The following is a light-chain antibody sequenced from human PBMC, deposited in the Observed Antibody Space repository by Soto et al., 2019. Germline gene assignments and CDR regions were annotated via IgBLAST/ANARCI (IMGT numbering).Light chain of an antibody. CDR1: QGIRNY. CDR3: QKYSSVPV. V-gene: IGKV1-27*01. Sequence: DIQMTQSPTSLSASVGDRVTITCRASQGIRNYVAWYQQIPGKAPKLLIYAASTLQSGVPSRFSGSGSGTDFTLTINGLQPEDFATYSFQKYSSVPVFGPGTKVEIK. CDR2: AAS. J-gene: IGKJ3*01.